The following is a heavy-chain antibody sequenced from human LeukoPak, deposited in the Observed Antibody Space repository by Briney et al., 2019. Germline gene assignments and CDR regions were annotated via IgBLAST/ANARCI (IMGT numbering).Heavy chain of an antibody. CDR1: GFTFSSYE. CDR2: ISSSGSTI. V-gene: IGHV3-48*03. D-gene: IGHD2-15*01. J-gene: IGHJ5*02. CDR3: ATLVVVAAYNWFDP. Sequence: PGGSLRLSCAASGFTFSSYEMNWVRQAPGKGLEWVSYISSSGSTIYYADSVKGRFTISRDNAKNSLYLRMNSLRAEDTAVYYCATLVVVAAYNWFDPWGQGTLVTVSS.